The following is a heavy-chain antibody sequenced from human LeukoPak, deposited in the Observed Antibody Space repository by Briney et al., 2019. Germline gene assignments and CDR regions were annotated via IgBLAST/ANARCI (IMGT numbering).Heavy chain of an antibody. D-gene: IGHD6-13*01. CDR3: ARGPLGSSSWYFLDLYFDY. Sequence: ASVKVSCKASGYTFTSYYMHWVRQAPGQGLEWMGIINPSGGSTSYAQKFQGRVTMTRDTSTSTVYMELNSLRSEDTAVYYCARGPLGSSSWYFLDLYFDYWGQGTLVTVSS. V-gene: IGHV1-46*01. CDR1: GYTFTSYY. CDR2: INPSGGST. J-gene: IGHJ4*02.